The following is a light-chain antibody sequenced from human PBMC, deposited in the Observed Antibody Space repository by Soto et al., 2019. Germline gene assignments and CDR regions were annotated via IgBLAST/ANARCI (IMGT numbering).Light chain of an antibody. Sequence: QSALTQPASVSGSPGQSITISCTGTSSDVGGYNYVSWYQQHPGKDPKLMIYDVSNRPSGVSNRFSGSKSGNTASLTISGLQAEDEADYYCSSYTSSRTLDVVFGGGTKLTVL. CDR2: DVS. J-gene: IGLJ2*01. CDR1: SSDVGGYNY. V-gene: IGLV2-14*01. CDR3: SSYTSSRTLDVV.